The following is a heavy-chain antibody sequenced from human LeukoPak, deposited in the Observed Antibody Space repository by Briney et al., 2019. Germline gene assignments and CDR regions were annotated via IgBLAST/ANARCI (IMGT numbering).Heavy chain of an antibody. Sequence: GGSLRLSCAATGFTVSGHYMTWVRQAPGKGLEWVSTLYSVGTTYHADSVRGRFSISREKSKITLDLQMNSLSPEDTAVYYFARVFLWRFDYWGQGSQVIVSS. CDR2: LYSVGTT. J-gene: IGHJ4*02. D-gene: IGHD3-10*01. CDR3: ARVFLWRFDY. V-gene: IGHV3-66*02. CDR1: GFTVSGHY.